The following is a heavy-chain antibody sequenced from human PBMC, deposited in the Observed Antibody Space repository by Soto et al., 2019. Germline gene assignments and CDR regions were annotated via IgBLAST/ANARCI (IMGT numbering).Heavy chain of an antibody. CDR3: ARDVAAAIHYFDY. D-gene: IGHD6-13*01. CDR1: WFTFSSYG. J-gene: IGHJ4*02. V-gene: IGHV3-33*01. Sequence: GGSLRLSCAAAWFTFSSYGRHWVRQAPGKGLEWVAVIWYDGSNKYYADSVKGRFTISRDNSKNTLYLQMNSLRAEDTAVYYCARDVAAAIHYFDYWGQGTLVTVSS. CDR2: IWYDGSNK.